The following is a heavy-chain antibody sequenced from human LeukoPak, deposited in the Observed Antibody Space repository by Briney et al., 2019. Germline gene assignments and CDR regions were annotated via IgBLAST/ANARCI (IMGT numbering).Heavy chain of an antibody. J-gene: IGHJ6*03. CDR1: GGSISSYT. CDR3: AKQGGARQDYYMDV. V-gene: IGHV1-69*08. CDR2: IIPIFGTA. Sequence: SVKVCCRASGGSISSYTITWVRQAPGQGLEWMGRIIPIFGTATYAQDFQGRVTITADIPSNTAYMEVNSLTSDDMAVYFCAKQGGARQDYYMDVWGNGTTVIVSS. D-gene: IGHD3-16*01.